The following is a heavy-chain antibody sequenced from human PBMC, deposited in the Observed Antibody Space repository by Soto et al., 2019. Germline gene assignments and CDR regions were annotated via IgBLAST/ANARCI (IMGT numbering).Heavy chain of an antibody. D-gene: IGHD3-10*01. CDR1: GDTFNFYS. Sequence: QVQLVQSGAEVKRPGSSVKVSCKASGDTFNFYSINWVRQAPGLGLEWMGMVNPIVSMSNYAQKFQGRVSMTANKSTSTAYMELSSLRSEDTAIYYCASSYGSGYRAFDYWGQGALGTVSS. CDR2: VNPIVSMS. CDR3: ASSYGSGYRAFDY. J-gene: IGHJ4*02. V-gene: IGHV1-69*02.